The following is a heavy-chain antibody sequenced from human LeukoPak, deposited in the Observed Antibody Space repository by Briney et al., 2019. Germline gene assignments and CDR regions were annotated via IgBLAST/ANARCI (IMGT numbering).Heavy chain of an antibody. J-gene: IGHJ4*02. Sequence: VASVKVSCKASGYTFTNYGISWVRQAPGQGLEWMGWISAYNGNTNYTQKLQGRVTMTTDTSTSTAYMELRSLRSDDTAVYYCARADVSAARPGYWGQGTLVTVSS. CDR1: GYTFTNYG. V-gene: IGHV1-18*01. CDR3: ARADVSAARPGY. D-gene: IGHD6-6*01. CDR2: ISAYNGNT.